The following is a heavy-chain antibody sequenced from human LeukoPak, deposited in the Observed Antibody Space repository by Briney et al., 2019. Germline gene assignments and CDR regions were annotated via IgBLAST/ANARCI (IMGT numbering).Heavy chain of an antibody. V-gene: IGHV3-23*01. Sequence: QTGGSLRLSCAASGFTFKNYAMSWVRQAPGKGLEWVSAISGGGISTYYADSVKGRFTISRDNSKNTVYLQMNSLRAEDTAIYYCAKDSWKTVPPASDYWGQGTLVTVSS. CDR3: AKDSWKTVPPASDY. CDR1: GFTFKNYA. J-gene: IGHJ4*02. CDR2: ISGGGIST. D-gene: IGHD2-2*01.